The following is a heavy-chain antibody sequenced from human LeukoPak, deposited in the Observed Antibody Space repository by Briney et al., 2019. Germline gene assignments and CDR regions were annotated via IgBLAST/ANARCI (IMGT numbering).Heavy chain of an antibody. D-gene: IGHD3-3*01. CDR3: ARPVSGYPDINWFDP. Sequence: KPSETLSLTCTVSGGSISCSSYYWGWIRQPPGKGLEWIGSIYYSGSTYYNPSLKSRVTISVDTSKNQFSLKLSSVTAADTAVYYCARPVSGYPDINWFDPWGQGTLVTVSS. J-gene: IGHJ5*02. CDR2: IYYSGST. V-gene: IGHV4-39*01. CDR1: GGSISCSSYY.